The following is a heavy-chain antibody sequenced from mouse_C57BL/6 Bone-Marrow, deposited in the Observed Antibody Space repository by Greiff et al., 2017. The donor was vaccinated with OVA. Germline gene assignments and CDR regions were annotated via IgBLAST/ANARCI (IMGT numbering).Heavy chain of an antibody. Sequence: DVMLVESGGGLVQPGGSLKLSCAASGFTFSDYYMYWVRQTPEKRLEWVAYISNGGGSTYYPDTVKGRFTISRDNAKNTLYLQMSRLKSEDTAMYYCARRKATVVASMDYWGQGTSVTVSS. CDR1: GFTFSDYY. V-gene: IGHV5-12*01. J-gene: IGHJ4*01. D-gene: IGHD1-1*01. CDR3: ARRKATVVASMDY. CDR2: ISNGGGST.